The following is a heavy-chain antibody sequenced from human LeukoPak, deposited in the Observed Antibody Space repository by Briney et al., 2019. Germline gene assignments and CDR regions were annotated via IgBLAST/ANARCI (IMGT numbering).Heavy chain of an antibody. D-gene: IGHD2-21*01. Sequence: ASVKVSCKASGYTFTSYGISWVRQAPGQGLEWMGRISAYNGNTNYAQKLKGRVTMTTDTSTSTAYMELRSLRSDDTAVYYCAREGEGHYYYYMDVWGKGTTVTVSS. CDR3: AREGEGHYYYYMDV. V-gene: IGHV1-18*01. CDR2: ISAYNGNT. CDR1: GYTFTSYG. J-gene: IGHJ6*03.